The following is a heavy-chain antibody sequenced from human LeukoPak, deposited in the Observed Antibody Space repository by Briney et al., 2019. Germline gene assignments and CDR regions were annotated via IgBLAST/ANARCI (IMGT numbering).Heavy chain of an antibody. D-gene: IGHD3-16*01. CDR3: AKDGGNWAFDI. Sequence: GGSLRLSCAAYRFTFSSYGMHWVRQAPGKGLEWVAFTWYDGGNKYYGDSVKGRFTISRDNSKNTLYLQMNSLRAEDTAVYYCAKDGGNWAFDIWGQGTMVTVSS. J-gene: IGHJ3*02. V-gene: IGHV3-30*02. CDR1: RFTFSSYG. CDR2: TWYDGGNK.